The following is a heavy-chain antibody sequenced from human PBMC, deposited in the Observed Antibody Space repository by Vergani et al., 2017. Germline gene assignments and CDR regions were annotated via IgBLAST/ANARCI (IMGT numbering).Heavy chain of an antibody. CDR3: ASLGGYSSSSPTYYYYMDV. Sequence: QVQLQESGPGLVKPSQTLSLTCTVSGGSINSHNYYWSWIRQPAGKGLEWIGRIHTSGSTNYNPSLKSRVTMSEDTSKNQFSLNLTSVTAADTAVYFCASLGGYSSSSPTYYYYMDVWGKGTTVTVSS. J-gene: IGHJ6*03. V-gene: IGHV4-61*02. CDR1: GGSINSHNYY. D-gene: IGHD6-6*01. CDR2: IHTSGST.